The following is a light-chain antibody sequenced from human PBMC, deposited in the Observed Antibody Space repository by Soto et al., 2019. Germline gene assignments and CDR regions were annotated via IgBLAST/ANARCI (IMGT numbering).Light chain of an antibody. Sequence: QSVLTQPASVSGSPGQSITISCTGTSSDVGGYNYVSWYQQHPGKAPKLIIYEVSKRPSGVSNRFSGSKSGNTASLTISGLQAEDEADYYRNSYTSRSTLVFGGGTKLTVL. J-gene: IGLJ2*01. CDR1: SSDVGGYNY. CDR2: EVS. CDR3: NSYTSRSTLV. V-gene: IGLV2-14*01.